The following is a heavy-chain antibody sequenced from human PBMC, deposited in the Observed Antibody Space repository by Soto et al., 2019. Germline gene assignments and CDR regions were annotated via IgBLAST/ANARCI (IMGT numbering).Heavy chain of an antibody. Sequence: TLSLTCTVSGGSISSGGYYWSWIRQHPGKGLEWIGYIYYSGSTYYNPSLMSRLTISVDTSKNQFSLKLTSVTAAETAVYYCVRTARQGAVAPHWFDRWGQGTQVTVSS. CDR3: VRTARQGAVAPHWFDR. J-gene: IGHJ5*02. CDR1: GGSISSGGYY. CDR2: IYYSGST. D-gene: IGHD2-21*02. V-gene: IGHV4-30-4*08.